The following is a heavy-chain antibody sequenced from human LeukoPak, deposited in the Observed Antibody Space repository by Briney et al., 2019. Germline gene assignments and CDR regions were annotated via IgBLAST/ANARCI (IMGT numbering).Heavy chain of an antibody. D-gene: IGHD2-15*01. J-gene: IGHJ4*02. V-gene: IGHV1-2*02. Sequence: ASVKVSCKPSGYTFTGYYMHWVRQAPGQGLEWMGWINPNSGGTNYAQKIRGRVTMTRNTSISSAYMELSRLRADTAVDYYARQYCSGGSGSPATSDYWGQGTLVTVSS. CDR1: GYTFTGYY. CDR2: INPNSGGT. CDR3: ARQYCSGGSGSPATSDY.